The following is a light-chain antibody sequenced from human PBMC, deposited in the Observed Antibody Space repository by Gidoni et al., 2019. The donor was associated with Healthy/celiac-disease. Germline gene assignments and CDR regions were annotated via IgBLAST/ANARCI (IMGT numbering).Light chain of an antibody. CDR3: MQALQTPYT. CDR1: QSLLHSNGYNY. V-gene: IGKV2-28*01. CDR2: LGS. Sequence: DIVMTQSPLSLPVTPGEPASISCRSSQSLLHSNGYNYLDWYLQKPGQSPQLLIYLGSNRASGVPDRFSGSGSDTDFTLKISRVEAEDVGVYYCMQALQTPYTFXXXTKLEIK. J-gene: IGKJ2*01.